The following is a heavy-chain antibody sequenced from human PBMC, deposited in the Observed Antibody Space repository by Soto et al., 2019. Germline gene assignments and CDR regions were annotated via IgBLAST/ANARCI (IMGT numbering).Heavy chain of an antibody. CDR3: ARGLPAQGPGY. V-gene: IGHV3-64*01. J-gene: IGHJ4*02. CDR2: ISNNGGDT. Sequence: GGSLRLSCEASGFTFSNYAMHWVRQAPGKGLEYVSTISNNGGDTYYANSVKGRFTISRDNSKNTAYLQMDSLKSEDMAVYYCARGLPAQGPGYWGQGTLVTVSS. CDR1: GFTFSNYA.